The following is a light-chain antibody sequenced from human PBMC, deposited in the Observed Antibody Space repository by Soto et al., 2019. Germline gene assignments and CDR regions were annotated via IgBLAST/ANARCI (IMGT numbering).Light chain of an antibody. CDR2: GAS. V-gene: IGKV3-20*01. CDR3: QQYGSSTQLT. J-gene: IGKJ4*01. CDR1: QSVSSSY. Sequence: EIVLTQSPGTLSLSPGERATLSCRASQSVSSSYLAWYQQKPGQAPRLLIYGASSRATGIPDRFSGSGSGTDFTITISRLEHEDFAVYYCQQYGSSTQLTFGGGTKVEIK.